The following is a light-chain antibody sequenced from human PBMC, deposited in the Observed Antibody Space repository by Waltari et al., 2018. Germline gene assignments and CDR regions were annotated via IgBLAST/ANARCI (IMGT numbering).Light chain of an antibody. CDR3: QQSHSIPLT. CDR1: QSTNNF. CDR2: AAS. J-gene: IGKJ4*01. Sequence: DIQMTQSPSSLSASVADRVTITCRASQSTNNFLNWYQQTPGKAPKLLIYAASNLHSGVPSRFSGSGSGTEFTLTISSLQPEDFATYFCQQSHSIPLTFGGGTKVEI. V-gene: IGKV1-39*01.